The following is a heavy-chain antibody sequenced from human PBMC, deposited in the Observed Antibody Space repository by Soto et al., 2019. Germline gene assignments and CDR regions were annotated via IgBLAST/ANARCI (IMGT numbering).Heavy chain of an antibody. CDR1: GFTFSSYW. V-gene: IGHV3-74*01. J-gene: IGHJ6*03. CDR3: AREIWSGYRYYYYYMDV. CDR2: INSDGSST. Sequence: GGSLRLSCAASGFTFSSYWMHWVRQAPGKGLVWVSRINSDGSSTSYADSVKGRFTISRDNAKNTLYLQMNSLRAEDTAVYYCAREIWSGYRYYYYYMDVWGKGTTVTVSS. D-gene: IGHD3-3*01.